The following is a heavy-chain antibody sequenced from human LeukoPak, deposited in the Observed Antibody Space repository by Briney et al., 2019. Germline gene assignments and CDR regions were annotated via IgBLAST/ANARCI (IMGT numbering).Heavy chain of an antibody. V-gene: IGHV1-46*01. D-gene: IGHD3-22*01. J-gene: IGHJ4*02. CDR3: ARGYYYDSSGYYLTDFDY. CDR1: GYTFTSYY. CDR2: INPSGGST. Sequence: ASVTVTCKASGYTFTSYYMHWVRQAPGQGLEWMGLINPSGGSTSYAQKFQGRVTMTRDTSTSTVYMELSSLRSEDTAVYYCARGYYYDSSGYYLTDFDYWGQGTLVTVSS.